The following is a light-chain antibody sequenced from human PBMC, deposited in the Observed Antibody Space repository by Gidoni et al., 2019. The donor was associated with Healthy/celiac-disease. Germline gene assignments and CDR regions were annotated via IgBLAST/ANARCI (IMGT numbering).Light chain of an antibody. J-gene: IGKJ5*01. Sequence: IVLTQSPGTLSLSPGERATLSCRASQSLSSSYLAWYQQKPGQAPRLLIYGASSRATGIPDRFSGSGSGTDFTLTIIRLEPEDFAVYYCQQYGSSPLTFGQGTRLEIK. CDR1: QSLSSSY. CDR3: QQYGSSPLT. CDR2: GAS. V-gene: IGKV3-20*01.